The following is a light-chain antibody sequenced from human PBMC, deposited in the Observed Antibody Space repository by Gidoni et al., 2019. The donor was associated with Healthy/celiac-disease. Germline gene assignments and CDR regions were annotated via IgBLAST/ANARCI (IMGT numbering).Light chain of an antibody. CDR3: QQSSNWPLT. V-gene: IGKV3-11*01. CDR2: DAS. J-gene: IGKJ4*01. Sequence: EIVLTQSPATLSLSPGERATLSCRASQSVSSYLAWYQQKPGQAPRLHISDASNRATGIPARFSGSGSETDFTLTISSLEPEDFAVYYCQQSSNWPLTFGGGTKVEIK. CDR1: QSVSSY.